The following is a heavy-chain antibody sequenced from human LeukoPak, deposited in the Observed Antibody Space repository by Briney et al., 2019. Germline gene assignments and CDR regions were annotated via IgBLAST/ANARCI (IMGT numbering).Heavy chain of an antibody. CDR1: GFSLSTTGMC. CDR2: IDWDDDK. D-gene: IGHD2-2*01. J-gene: IGHJ4*02. CDR3: ARIRGTYCRSTSRSFEDY. V-gene: IGHV2-70*11. Sequence: SGPALVKPTQTLTLTCTFSGFSLSTTGMCVTWIRQPPGEALEWLARIDWDDDKYYSTSLKTRLTISKDTSRNQVVLTMTNMDPTDASTYYCARIRGTYCRSTSRSFEDYWGQGALVIVSS.